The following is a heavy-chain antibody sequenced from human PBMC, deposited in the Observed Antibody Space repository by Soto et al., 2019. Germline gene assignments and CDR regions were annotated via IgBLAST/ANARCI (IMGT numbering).Heavy chain of an antibody. CDR1: GYTFTAHS. V-gene: IGHV1-3*01. Sequence: ASVKVFCKASGYTFTAHSIHWVRQAPGQRFEWLGWITAGAGHTDYSQNFQGRVTITRDTSATTAYMELSSLKSEDTAIYYCARENPSQSWSYYDYWGQGTLVTVSS. J-gene: IGHJ4*02. CDR2: ITAGAGHT. CDR3: ARENPSQSWSYYDY. D-gene: IGHD3-3*01.